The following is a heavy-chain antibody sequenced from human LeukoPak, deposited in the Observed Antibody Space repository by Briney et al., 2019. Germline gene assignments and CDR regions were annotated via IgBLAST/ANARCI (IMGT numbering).Heavy chain of an antibody. CDR3: ARARYDSSGYYVY. Sequence: DSVKVSCKASGYIFTGYYMHWVRQPPGQGLEWMGWINPNSGGTNYAQKFQGRVTMTRDTSISTAYMELSRLRSDDTAVYYCARARYDSSGYYVYWGEGTLVTVSS. J-gene: IGHJ4*02. CDR1: GYIFTGYY. CDR2: INPNSGGT. V-gene: IGHV1-2*02. D-gene: IGHD3-22*01.